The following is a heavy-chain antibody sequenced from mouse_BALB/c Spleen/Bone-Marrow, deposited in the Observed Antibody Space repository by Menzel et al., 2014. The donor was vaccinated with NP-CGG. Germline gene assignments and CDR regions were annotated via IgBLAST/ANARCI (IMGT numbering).Heavy chain of an antibody. CDR1: GYTFTSYW. Sequence: QVHVKQSGAELVKPGASVKLSCKASGYTFTSYWMHWVKRRPGQGLEWIGEINPSNGRSNYSEKFKSKATLTVDKSSSTTYMQFSSLTSEDSAVYSCARYNAYDWYFDVWGAGTTVTVYS. CDR2: INPSNGRS. CDR3: ARYNAYDWYFDV. J-gene: IGHJ1*01. V-gene: IGHV1S81*02. D-gene: IGHD2-2*01.